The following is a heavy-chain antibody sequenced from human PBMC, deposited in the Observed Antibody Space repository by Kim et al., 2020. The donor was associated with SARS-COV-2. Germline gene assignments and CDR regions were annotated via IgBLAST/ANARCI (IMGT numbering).Heavy chain of an antibody. V-gene: IGHV3-48*04. Sequence: GGSLRLSCETSGFSFSDYSMNWVRQAPGKGLEWLAYISGSGGAIFYSDSVRGRFTISRDNAKNAVYLQMNSLRVEETAVYYCARDYKGLSGMDVWGQGTTVTVSS. J-gene: IGHJ6*02. CDR1: GFSFSDYS. CDR2: ISGSGGAI. D-gene: IGHD1-1*01. CDR3: ARDYKGLSGMDV.